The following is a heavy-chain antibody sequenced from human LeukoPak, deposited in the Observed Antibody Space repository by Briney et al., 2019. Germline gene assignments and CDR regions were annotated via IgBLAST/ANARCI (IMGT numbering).Heavy chain of an antibody. D-gene: IGHD5-24*01. CDR3: ARDGTKGNPRWLQPYYYYYYMDV. CDR1: GFTFSNYW. CDR2: IRQDGGER. J-gene: IGHJ6*03. Sequence: PGGSLRLSCAASGFTFSNYWMSWVRQAPGKGLEWLAIIRQDGGERYYVDSVKGRFTISRDNAKNSLYLQMNNLRAEDTGIYYCARDGTKGNPRWLQPYYYYYYMDVWGKGTTVTVSS. V-gene: IGHV3-7*01.